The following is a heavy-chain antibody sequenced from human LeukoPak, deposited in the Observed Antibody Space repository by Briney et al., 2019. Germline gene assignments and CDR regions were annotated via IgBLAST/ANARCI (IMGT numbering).Heavy chain of an antibody. Sequence: VASVKVSCKVSGYTLTELSMHWGRQAPGEGLEWMGSFDPEDGETSYAQKFQGRVTMTKDTSTDTAYMELSSLRSEDTAVYYCATDLQVAGTNGYWGQGTLVTVSS. J-gene: IGHJ4*02. V-gene: IGHV1-24*01. CDR1: GYTLTELS. CDR2: FDPEDGET. CDR3: ATDLQVAGTNGY. D-gene: IGHD6-19*01.